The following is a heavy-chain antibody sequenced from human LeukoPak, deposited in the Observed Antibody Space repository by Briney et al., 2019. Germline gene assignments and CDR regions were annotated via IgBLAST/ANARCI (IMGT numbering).Heavy chain of an antibody. Sequence: GRSLRLSCAASGFTFSSYAMHWVRQAPGKGLEWVAVISYDGSNKYYADSVKGRFTISRDNSKNTLYLQMNSLRAEDTAVYYCASGITGTWGQGTLVTVSS. CDR2: ISYDGSNK. V-gene: IGHV3-30*04. CDR3: ASGITGT. J-gene: IGHJ5*02. CDR1: GFTFSSYA. D-gene: IGHD1-20*01.